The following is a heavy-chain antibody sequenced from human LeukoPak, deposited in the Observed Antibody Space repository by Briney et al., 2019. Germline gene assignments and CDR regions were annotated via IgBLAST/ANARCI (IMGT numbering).Heavy chain of an antibody. V-gene: IGHV3-9*01. CDR3: AKGSYGIDY. CDR2: ISWNSGSI. CDR1: GFTFDDYA. J-gene: IGHJ4*02. D-gene: IGHD5-18*01. Sequence: PGRSLRLSCAASGFTFDDYAMHWVRQAPGKGLEWVSGISWNSGSIGYADSVKGRFTISRDNAKNSLYLQMNSLRAEDTASYYCAKGSYGIDYWGQGTLATVSS.